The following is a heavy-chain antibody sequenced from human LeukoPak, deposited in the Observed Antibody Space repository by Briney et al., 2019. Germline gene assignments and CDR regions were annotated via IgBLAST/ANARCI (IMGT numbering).Heavy chain of an antibody. V-gene: IGHV3-7*01. Sequence: GGSLRLSCAASGFTFSSYWMSWVRQAPGKGLEWVANIKQDGSERYYVDSVKGRFTISRDNAKNSLYLQMNSLRAEDTAVYYCAKYYGDYAVIDYWGQGTLVTVSS. D-gene: IGHD4-17*01. CDR3: AKYYGDYAVIDY. CDR2: IKQDGSER. J-gene: IGHJ4*02. CDR1: GFTFSSYW.